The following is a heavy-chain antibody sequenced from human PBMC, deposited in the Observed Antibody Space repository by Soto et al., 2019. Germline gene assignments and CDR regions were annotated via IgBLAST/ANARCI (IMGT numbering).Heavy chain of an antibody. D-gene: IGHD6-25*01. J-gene: IGHJ6*02. CDR2: MNPNSGNT. CDR3: ARERAHDGMDF. V-gene: IGHV1-8*01. CDR1: GYTFTSYD. Sequence: QVQLVQSGAEVKKPGASVKVSCKASGYTFTSYDISWVRQATGQGLEWMGWMNPNSGNTGFAQKFQGRVPMTRNTSRSTAYMELSSLRSEDTAVYYCARERAHDGMDFWGQGTTVTVSS.